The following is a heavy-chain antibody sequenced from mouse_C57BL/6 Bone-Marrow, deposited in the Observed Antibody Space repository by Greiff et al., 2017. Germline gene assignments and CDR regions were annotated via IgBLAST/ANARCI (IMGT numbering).Heavy chain of an antibody. CDR1: GYTFPTYP. D-gene: IGHD2-1*01. CDR2: FPPYNYDT. Sequence: QFQLQQSGAELVKPGASVKMSCKASGYTFPTYPIEWMKQNHGKILEWLGNFPPYNYDTQYNEKFTGKATLTVEKSSSTVYLELSRLTSDDSAVYYCARGGNYGGYYFDYWGQGTTLTVSS. V-gene: IGHV1-47*01. CDR3: ARGGNYGGYYFDY. J-gene: IGHJ2*01.